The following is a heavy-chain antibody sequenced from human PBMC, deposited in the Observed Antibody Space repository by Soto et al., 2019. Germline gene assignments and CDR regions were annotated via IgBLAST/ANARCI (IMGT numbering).Heavy chain of an antibody. V-gene: IGHV4-34*12. CDR2: IFHGGST. CDR1: GGSFSGYY. J-gene: IGHJ4*02. D-gene: IGHD1-26*01. CDR3: ARVYNGSYSDY. Sequence: PSETLSLTCAVYGGSFSGYYWSWIRQPPGKGLEWIGEIFHGGSTYYNPSLKTRVTISVDKSKNQFSLKLTSVTAADTAVYYCARVYNGSYSDYWGRGTLVTVSS.